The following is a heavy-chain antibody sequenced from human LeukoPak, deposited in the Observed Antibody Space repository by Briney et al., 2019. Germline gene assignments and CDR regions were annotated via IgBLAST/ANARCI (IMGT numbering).Heavy chain of an antibody. J-gene: IGHJ4*02. CDR2: ISGSGGST. CDR3: ARAMSRYDSSGYYQQYYFDY. D-gene: IGHD3-22*01. CDR1: GFTFSSYG. Sequence: GGSLRLSCAASGFTFSSYGMSWVRQAPGKGLEWVSAISGSGGSTYYADSVKGRFTISRDNAKNSLYLQMNSLRAEDTAVYYCARAMSRYDSSGYYQQYYFDYWGQGTLVTVSS. V-gene: IGHV3-23*01.